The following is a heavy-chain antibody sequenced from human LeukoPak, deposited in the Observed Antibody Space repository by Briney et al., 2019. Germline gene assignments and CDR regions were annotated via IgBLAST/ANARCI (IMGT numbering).Heavy chain of an antibody. V-gene: IGHV4-59*01. J-gene: IGHJ4*02. D-gene: IGHD3-22*01. CDR2: IYYSGST. Sequence: PSETLSLTCTVSGGSINGYYWSWIRQPPGKGLEWIGYIYYSGSTNYNPSLKSRVTISVDTSKNQFSLKLSSVTAADTAVYYCARLTYYYDSSGFDYWGQGTLVTVSS. CDR3: ARLTYYYDSSGFDY. CDR1: GGSINGYY.